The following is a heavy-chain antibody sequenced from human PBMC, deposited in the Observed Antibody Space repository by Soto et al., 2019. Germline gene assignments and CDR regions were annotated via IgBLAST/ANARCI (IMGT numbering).Heavy chain of an antibody. CDR3: ARRSVMSTFGGVSA. CDR2: VYNRGSS. CDR1: GGSVSSDSYF. Sequence: QVQLRESGPGLVKPSETLSLTCTVSGGSVSSDSYFWSWIRQPPGKGLEWIGYVYNRGSSNYNPSLKSRVTISLDTSKNQFSLRLRSVTAADTAVYYCARRSVMSTFGGVSAWGQGTLVTVSS. V-gene: IGHV4-61*01. J-gene: IGHJ4*02. D-gene: IGHD3-16*01.